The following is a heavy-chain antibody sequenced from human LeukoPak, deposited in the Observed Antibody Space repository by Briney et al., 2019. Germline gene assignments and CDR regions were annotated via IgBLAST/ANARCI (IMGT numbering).Heavy chain of an antibody. V-gene: IGHV4-39*07. CDR2: IYYSGNS. CDR3: ASLFIAARPGGVDY. D-gene: IGHD6-13*01. CDR1: GGSIRSSSYY. J-gene: IGHJ4*02. Sequence: SETLTLTCSVSGGSIRSSSYYWGWIRQPPGKGLEWIGSIYYSGNSYYNPSIKSRVTISVDTSKNQFSLKLSSVTAADTAVYYCASLFIAARPGGVDYWGQGTLVTVSS.